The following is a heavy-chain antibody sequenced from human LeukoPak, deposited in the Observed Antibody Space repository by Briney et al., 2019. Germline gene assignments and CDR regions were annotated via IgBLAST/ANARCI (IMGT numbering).Heavy chain of an antibody. CDR2: ISYDGSNK. D-gene: IGHD1-1*01. J-gene: IGHJ6*03. Sequence: GGSLRLSCAASGFTFSSYGMHWVRQAPGKGLEWVAVISYDGSNKYYADSVKGRFTISRDNAKNSLYLQMNRLRAEDTAVYYCARIVTVAWSERRPGYYYMDVWGKGTTVTVSS. CDR3: ARIVTVAWSERRPGYYYMDV. CDR1: GFTFSSYG. V-gene: IGHV3-30*03.